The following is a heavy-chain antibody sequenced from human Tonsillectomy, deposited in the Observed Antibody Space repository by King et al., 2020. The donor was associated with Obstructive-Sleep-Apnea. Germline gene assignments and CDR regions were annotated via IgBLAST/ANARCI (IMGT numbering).Heavy chain of an antibody. V-gene: IGHV4-59*08. J-gene: IGHJ4*02. CDR1: GGSITNYY. Sequence: QLQESGPGLVRPSETLSLTCTVPGGSITNYYWGWIRQPPGKGLEWIGYIYYSVITDYNPALRGRVTISVDTSKNQLSLWVTSVTAADTAEYFCARWNEGFDYWGQGTLVTVSS. CDR2: IYYSVIT. D-gene: IGHD1-1*01. CDR3: ARWNEGFDY.